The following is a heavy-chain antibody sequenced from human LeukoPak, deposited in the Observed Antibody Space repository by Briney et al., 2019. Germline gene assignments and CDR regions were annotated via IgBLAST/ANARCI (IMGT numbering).Heavy chain of an antibody. Sequence: ASVKVSCKASGGTFSSYAISWVRQAPGQGLEWMGGIIPIFGTANYAQKFQGRVTITADESTSTAYMELSSLRSEDTAVYYCARDRESGYCSSTSCRFDYWGQGTLVTVSS. D-gene: IGHD2-2*01. V-gene: IGHV1-69*13. CDR1: GGTFSSYA. CDR3: ARDRESGYCSSTSCRFDY. J-gene: IGHJ4*02. CDR2: IIPIFGTA.